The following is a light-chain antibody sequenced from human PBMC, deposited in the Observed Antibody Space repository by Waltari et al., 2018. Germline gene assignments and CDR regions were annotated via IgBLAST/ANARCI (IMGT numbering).Light chain of an antibody. Sequence: DIVMTQSPDSLAVSLGERATINCPSSRNILYNSNNKDFLAWYQQKPGQPPKLLIYWASTRESGVPDRFSGSGSGTDFTLTISSLQAEDVAVYYCQQYFTTPRTFGQGTKVEIK. CDR3: QQYFTTPRT. CDR1: RNILYNSNNKDF. J-gene: IGKJ1*01. CDR2: WAS. V-gene: IGKV4-1*01.